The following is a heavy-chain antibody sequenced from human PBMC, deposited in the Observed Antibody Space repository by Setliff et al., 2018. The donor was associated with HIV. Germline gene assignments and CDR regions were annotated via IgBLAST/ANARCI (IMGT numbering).Heavy chain of an antibody. V-gene: IGHV1-8*02. CDR1: GYTFTSYD. D-gene: IGHD3-10*01. Sequence: ASVKVSCKASGYTFTSYDINWVRQATGQGLEWMGWMNPNSGNTGYAQKFQGRVTMTRNTSISTDYMELSSLRSEDTAAYYCARGGYYYGSGKGNWFDPWGQGTLVTVSS. CDR3: ARGGYYYGSGKGNWFDP. CDR2: MNPNSGNT. J-gene: IGHJ5*02.